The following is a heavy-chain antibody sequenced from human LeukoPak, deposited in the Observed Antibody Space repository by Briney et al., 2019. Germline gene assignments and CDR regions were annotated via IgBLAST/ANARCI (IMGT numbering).Heavy chain of an antibody. Sequence: ASVKVSCKASGCTFTGYYMHWVRQAPGQGLEWMGWINPNSGGTNYAQKFQGRVTMTRDTSISTAYMELSRLRSDDTAVYYCARGSLGYSSSWYSDYYYYMDVWGKGTTVTVSS. D-gene: IGHD6-13*01. CDR1: GCTFTGYY. CDR2: INPNSGGT. J-gene: IGHJ6*03. CDR3: ARGSLGYSSSWYSDYYYYMDV. V-gene: IGHV1-2*02.